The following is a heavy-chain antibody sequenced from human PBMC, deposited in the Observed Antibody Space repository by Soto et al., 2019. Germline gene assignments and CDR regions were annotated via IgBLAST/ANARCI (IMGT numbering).Heavy chain of an antibody. CDR3: ARDLWGYCGTDCYPLDV. J-gene: IGHJ6*02. V-gene: IGHV4-59*01. CDR1: GGSISRYY. D-gene: IGHD2-21*02. Sequence: QVQLQESGPGLVKPSETLSLTCTVSGGSISRYYWSWIRQPPGKGLEWIGYMYNTGRTVYNPSFTSRVTISVDTSKNQFSLKLNSVTAADTAVYYCARDLWGYCGTDCYPLDVWGQGTTVTVSS. CDR2: MYNTGRT.